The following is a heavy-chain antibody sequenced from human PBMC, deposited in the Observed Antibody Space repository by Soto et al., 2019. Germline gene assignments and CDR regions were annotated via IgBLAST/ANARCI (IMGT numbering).Heavy chain of an antibody. V-gene: IGHV4-4*07. Sequence: PSETLSLTCTVSGGSISSYYWSCIRQPAGKGLEWIGRIYTSGSTNYNPSLKSRVTMSVDTSKNQFSLKLSSVTAADTAVYYCARDPPRWGSSRSNEYWGQGTMVTVSS. CDR1: GGSISSYY. D-gene: IGHD6-13*01. J-gene: IGHJ4*02. CDR2: IYTSGST. CDR3: ARDPPRWGSSRSNEY.